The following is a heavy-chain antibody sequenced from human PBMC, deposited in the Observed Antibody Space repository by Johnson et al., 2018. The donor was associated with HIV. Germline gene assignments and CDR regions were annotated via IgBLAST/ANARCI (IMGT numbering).Heavy chain of an antibody. D-gene: IGHD6-6*01. V-gene: IGHV3-43D*03. CDR1: GFTFDYYA. J-gene: IGHJ3*02. Sequence: VQLVESGGGVVQPGRSLRLSCAASGFTFDYYAMHWVRQAPGKGLEWVSLISWDGGRTYYGDSVKGRFTISRDNSKNTLYLQMNSLRAEDTAVYYCAREVAARLRAFDIWGQGTMVTVSS. CDR3: AREVAARLRAFDI. CDR2: ISWDGGRT.